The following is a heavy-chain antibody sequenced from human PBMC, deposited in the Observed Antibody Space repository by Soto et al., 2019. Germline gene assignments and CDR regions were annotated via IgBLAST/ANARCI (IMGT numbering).Heavy chain of an antibody. J-gene: IGHJ4*02. V-gene: IGHV1-24*01. CDR2: FDPEDGET. D-gene: IGHD3-9*01. Sequence: GASVKVSCKVSGYTLTELSMHWVRQAPGKGLEWMGGFDPEDGETIYAQKFQGRVTMTEDTSTDTAYMELSSLRSEDTAVYYCATGGYILTGYIGDYWGQGTLVTVSS. CDR1: GYTLTELS. CDR3: ATGGYILTGYIGDY.